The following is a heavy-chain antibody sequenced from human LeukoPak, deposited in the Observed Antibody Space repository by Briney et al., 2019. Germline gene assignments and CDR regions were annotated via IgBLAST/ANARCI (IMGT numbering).Heavy chain of an antibody. Sequence: GGSLRLSCAASGFTFSSYSMNWVRQAPGKGLEWVSSISSSSSYIYYADSVKGRFTISRDNAKNSLYLQMNSLRAEDTAVYYCARDHYYDSSGYPGYFDLWGRGTLVTVSS. J-gene: IGHJ2*01. V-gene: IGHV3-21*01. CDR1: GFTFSSYS. D-gene: IGHD3-22*01. CDR2: ISSSSSYI. CDR3: ARDHYYDSSGYPGYFDL.